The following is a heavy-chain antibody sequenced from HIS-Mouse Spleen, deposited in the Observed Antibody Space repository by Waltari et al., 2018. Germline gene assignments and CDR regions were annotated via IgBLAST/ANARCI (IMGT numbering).Heavy chain of an antibody. V-gene: IGHV3-7*01. CDR3: ARVGGQQLITDAFDI. D-gene: IGHD6-13*01. CDR2: IKKHGSEK. CDR1: GFTFSSYW. Sequence: EVQLVESGGGLVQPGGSLRLSCAASGFTFSSYWMSWVRQAPGKGLEWVANIKKHGSEKHYVDSVKGRFTISRDNAKNSLYLQMNSLRAEDTAVYYCARVGGQQLITDAFDIWGQGTMVTVSS. J-gene: IGHJ3*02.